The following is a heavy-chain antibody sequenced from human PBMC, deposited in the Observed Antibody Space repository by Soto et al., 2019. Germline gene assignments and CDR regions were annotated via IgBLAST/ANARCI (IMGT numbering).Heavy chain of an antibody. CDR3: AKASRDYDWIFDY. CDR1: GFTFSSYA. CDR2: LSAGGGTT. J-gene: IGHJ4*02. V-gene: IGHV3-23*01. Sequence: EVQLLESGGGLVQPGGSLRLSCAASGFTFSSYAMSWVRQAPGKGLEWASALSAGGGTTYYADSVKGRFTISRDSSKNTLYLQMNSLRAEDTAVYYCAKASRDYDWIFDYWGQGILVTVSS. D-gene: IGHD5-12*01.